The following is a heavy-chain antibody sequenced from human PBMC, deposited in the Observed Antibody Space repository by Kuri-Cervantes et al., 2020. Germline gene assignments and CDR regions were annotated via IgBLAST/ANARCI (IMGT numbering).Heavy chain of an antibody. D-gene: IGHD6-19*01. Sequence: GESLKISCAASGFTFSSYAMSWVRQAPGKGLEWVALISYNGTETYYADSVKGRFTISRDNSKKTIYLQMNTLTVEDTAVYYCARDGTAVAGFFDFWGQGSLVTVSS. CDR1: GFTFSSYA. CDR2: ISYNGTET. V-gene: IGHV3-30*04. J-gene: IGHJ4*02. CDR3: ARDGTAVAGFFDF.